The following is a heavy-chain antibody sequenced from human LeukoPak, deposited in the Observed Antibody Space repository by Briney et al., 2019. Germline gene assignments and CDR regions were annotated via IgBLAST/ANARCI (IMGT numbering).Heavy chain of an antibody. CDR2: IYPGDSDT. CDR3: ARRSVGGTNWFDP. Sequence: GESLQISCQGSGSIFTSYWIGWVRQLPGKGLEWMGIIYPGDSDTRYSPSFQGQFTISADKSISTAYLQWSSLKASDTAMYYCARRSVGGTNWFDPWGQGTLVTVSS. V-gene: IGHV5-51*01. CDR1: GSIFTSYW. J-gene: IGHJ5*02. D-gene: IGHD3-16*01.